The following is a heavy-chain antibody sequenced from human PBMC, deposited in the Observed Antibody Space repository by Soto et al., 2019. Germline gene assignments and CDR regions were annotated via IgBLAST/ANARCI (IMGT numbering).Heavy chain of an antibody. CDR3: AIEARQSPAHY. CDR2: ISAYNGNT. Sequence: QVQLVQSGAEVKKPGASVKVSCKASGYTFTSYGISWVRQAPGQGLEWMGWISAYNGNTNYAQKLQGRVTMTTDTSTSTAYMVLRSLRSHYMSLYYCAIEARQSPAHYWGQGTLVTVSS. CDR1: GYTFTSYG. V-gene: IGHV1-18*03. D-gene: IGHD6-6*01. J-gene: IGHJ4*02.